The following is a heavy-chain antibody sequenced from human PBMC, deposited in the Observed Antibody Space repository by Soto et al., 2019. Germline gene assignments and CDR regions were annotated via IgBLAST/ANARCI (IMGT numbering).Heavy chain of an antibody. J-gene: IGHJ4*02. D-gene: IGHD6-19*01. Sequence: ASVKVSCKASGGTFSSYAISWVRQAPGQGLEWMGIINPSGGSTSYAQKFQGRVTMTRDTSTSTVYMELSSLRSEDTAVYYCARGRYSSGSYFDYWGQGTLVTVSS. CDR2: INPSGGST. V-gene: IGHV1-46*01. CDR3: ARGRYSSGSYFDY. CDR1: GGTFSSYA.